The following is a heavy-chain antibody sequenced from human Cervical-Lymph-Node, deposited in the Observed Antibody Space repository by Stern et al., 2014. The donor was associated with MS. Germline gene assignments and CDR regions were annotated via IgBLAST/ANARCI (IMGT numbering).Heavy chain of an antibody. D-gene: IGHD7-27*01. Sequence: EVQLVQSGGGLVQPGRYLRLSCAASGFSFDDYAMHWVRQSPGKGLEWVSHISWDSGVEGYADFVKGRFTISRDNAKNSLYLQMNSLRPEDTALYYCAKDLKLGIVGTPYLDLWGRGTLVTVSS. CDR2: ISWDSGVE. V-gene: IGHV3-9*01. CDR1: GFSFDDYA. J-gene: IGHJ2*01. CDR3: AKDLKLGIVGTPYLDL.